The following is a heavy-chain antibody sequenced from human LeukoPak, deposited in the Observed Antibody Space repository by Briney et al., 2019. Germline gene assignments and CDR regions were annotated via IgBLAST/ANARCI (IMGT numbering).Heavy chain of an antibody. V-gene: IGHV4-34*01. CDR3: ARRRLGYYFDY. CDR2: INPRGST. Sequence: MPSETLSLSCGVYGGSFSGYYWSWIRQPPGKGLEWIGEINPRGSTNYNPSLKSRVTLSADTSKNQFSLTLNSVTAADTAVYYCARRRLGYYFDYWGQGTLVTVSP. J-gene: IGHJ4*02. D-gene: IGHD5-24*01. CDR1: GGSFSGYY.